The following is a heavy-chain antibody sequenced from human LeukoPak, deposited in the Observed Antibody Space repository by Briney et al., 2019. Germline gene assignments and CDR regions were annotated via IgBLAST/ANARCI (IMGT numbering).Heavy chain of an antibody. V-gene: IGHV4-30-2*01. Sequence: SETLSLTCAVSGGSISSGGYSWSWIRQPPGKGLDWIGYIYHSGSTYYNPSLKSRVTISVDRSKNQFSLKLSSVTAADTAAYYCASRRASTNYYDSSGYYPYYFDYWGQGTLVTVSS. CDR2: IYHSGST. D-gene: IGHD3-22*01. CDR3: ASRRASTNYYDSSGYYPYYFDY. CDR1: GGSISSGGYS. J-gene: IGHJ4*02.